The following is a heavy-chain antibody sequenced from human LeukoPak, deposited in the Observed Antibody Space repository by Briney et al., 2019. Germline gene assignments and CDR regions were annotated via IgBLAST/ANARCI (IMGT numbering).Heavy chain of an antibody. J-gene: IGHJ4*02. CDR2: ISGSGGST. Sequence: GGSLRLSCAASGFTVSSNYMSWVRQAPGKGLEWVSAISGSGGSTYYADSVKGRFTISRDNSRNTLYLQMNSLRAEGTAVYYCARLTPGSGSHFDYWGQGALVTVSS. V-gene: IGHV3-23*01. CDR1: GFTVSSNY. D-gene: IGHD3-10*01. CDR3: ARLTPGSGSHFDY.